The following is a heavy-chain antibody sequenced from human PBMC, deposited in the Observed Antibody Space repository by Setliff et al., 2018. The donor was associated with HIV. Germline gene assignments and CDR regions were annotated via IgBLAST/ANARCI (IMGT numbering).Heavy chain of an antibody. CDR1: GDAFNSNA. CDR2: FDPEDGET. Sequence: GASVKVSCKTSGDAFNSNAISWVRQAPGQGLEWMGGFDPEDGETIYAQKFQGRVTMTEDTSTDTAYMELSSLRSEDTAVYYCATAPLRGTMVRGLRAFDIWGQGTMVTVSS. CDR3: ATAPLRGTMVRGLRAFDI. D-gene: IGHD3-10*01. J-gene: IGHJ3*02. V-gene: IGHV1-24*01.